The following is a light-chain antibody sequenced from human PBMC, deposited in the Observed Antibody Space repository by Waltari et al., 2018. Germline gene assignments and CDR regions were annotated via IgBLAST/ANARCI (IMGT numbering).Light chain of an antibody. J-gene: IGKJ2*01. V-gene: IGKV4-1*01. CDR2: WAS. Sequence: DIVMTQSPDSLAVSLGERATINCKSSQSVFYSSNNKNYLAWYQHKPGQPPKLLIHWASTRESGVPDRFSGNGSGTDVTLTISSLQSEDVAVYYCQQYHSPPYTFGQGTRLEIK. CDR3: QQYHSPPYT. CDR1: QSVFYSSNNKNY.